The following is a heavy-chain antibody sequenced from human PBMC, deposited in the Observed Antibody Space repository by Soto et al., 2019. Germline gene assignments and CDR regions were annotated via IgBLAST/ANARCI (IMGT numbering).Heavy chain of an antibody. D-gene: IGHD2-15*01. V-gene: IGHV3-23*01. CDR1: GFTFSSYA. CDR2: ISGRGGST. J-gene: IGHJ3*02. CDR3: ANPDIVVVVGDAFDI. Sequence: GGSLRLSCAASGFTFSSYAMSWVRQAPGKGLEWVSAISGRGGSTYYADSVKGRFTIARDNSKNTLYLQMNSLRAEDTAVYYCANPDIVVVVGDAFDIWGQGTMVTVSS.